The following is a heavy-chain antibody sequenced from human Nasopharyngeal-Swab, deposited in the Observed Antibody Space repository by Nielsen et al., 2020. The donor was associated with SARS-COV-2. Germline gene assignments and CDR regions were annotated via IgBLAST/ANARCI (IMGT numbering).Heavy chain of an antibody. D-gene: IGHD3-3*01. Sequence: LRLSCAVSGGSISSGGYSWSWIRQPPGKGLEWIGYIYHSGSTYYNPSLKSRVTISVDRSKNQFSLKLSSVTAADTAVYYCARGIRFLEWLLDGYYMDVWGKGTTVTVSS. CDR3: ARGIRFLEWLLDGYYMDV. J-gene: IGHJ6*03. CDR1: GGSISSGGYS. CDR2: IYHSGST. V-gene: IGHV4-30-2*01.